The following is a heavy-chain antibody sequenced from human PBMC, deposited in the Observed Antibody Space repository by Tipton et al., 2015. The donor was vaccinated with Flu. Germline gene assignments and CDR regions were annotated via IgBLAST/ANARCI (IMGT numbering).Heavy chain of an antibody. D-gene: IGHD2-21*02. CDR1: GFSVSRNY. J-gene: IGHJ6*02. CDR3: GTYCGGDCYRAPIYYYGLDV. Sequence: SLRLSCAASGFSVSRNYMSWVRQAPGKGLEWVSGIYSGGSTDYADSVKGRFTISRDNSKNTLYLQMNSLRAEDTAVYYCGTYCGGDCYRAPIYYYGLDVWGQGTTVTASS. CDR2: IYSGGST. V-gene: IGHV3-53*01.